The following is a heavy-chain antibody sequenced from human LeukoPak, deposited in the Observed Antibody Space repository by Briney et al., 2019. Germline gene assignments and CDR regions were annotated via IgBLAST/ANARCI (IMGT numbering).Heavy chain of an antibody. Sequence: GGSLRLSCAASGFTFSSYWMSWVRQAPGKGLEWVANIKQDGSEKYYVDSVKGRFTISRDNAKNSLYLQMNSLRAEDTAVYYXXXXYGGSSPFDYWGQGTLVTVSS. CDR1: GFTFSSYW. J-gene: IGHJ4*02. CDR2: IKQDGSEK. D-gene: IGHD4-23*01. V-gene: IGHV3-7*01. CDR3: XXXYGGSSPFDY.